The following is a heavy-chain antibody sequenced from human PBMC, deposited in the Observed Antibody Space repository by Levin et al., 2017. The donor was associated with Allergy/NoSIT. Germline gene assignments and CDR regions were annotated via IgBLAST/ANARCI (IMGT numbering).Heavy chain of an antibody. D-gene: IGHD2-15*01. CDR3: AKVRVVVAATPDY. CDR1: GFTFSSYA. Sequence: GESLKISCAASGFTFSSYAMSWVRQAPGKGLEWVSAISGSGGSTYYADSVKGRFTISRDNSKNTLYLQMNSLRAEDTAVYYCAKVRVVVAATPDYWGQGTLVTVSS. V-gene: IGHV3-23*01. J-gene: IGHJ4*02. CDR2: ISGSGGST.